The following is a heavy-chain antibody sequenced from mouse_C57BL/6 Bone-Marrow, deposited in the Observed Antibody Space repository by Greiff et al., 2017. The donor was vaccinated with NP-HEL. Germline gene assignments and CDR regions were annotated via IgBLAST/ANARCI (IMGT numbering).Heavy chain of an antibody. CDR2: IRSKSNNYAT. D-gene: IGHD2-3*01. CDR3: VRQDGYYRYYYAMDD. Sequence: DVKLVESGGGLVQPKGSLKLSCAASGFSFNTYAMNWVRQAPGKGLEWVARIRSKSNNYATYYADSVKDRFTISRDDSESMLYLQMNNLKTEDTAMYYCVRQDGYYRYYYAMDDWGQGTSVTVSS. V-gene: IGHV10-1*01. J-gene: IGHJ4*01. CDR1: GFSFNTYA.